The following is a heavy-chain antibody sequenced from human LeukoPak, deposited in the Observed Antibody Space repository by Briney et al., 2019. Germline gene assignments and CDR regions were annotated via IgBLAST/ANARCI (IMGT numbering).Heavy chain of an antibody. J-gene: IGHJ4*02. V-gene: IGHV4-61*02. CDR2: IYTSWST. D-gene: IGHD2-2*01. Sequence: SETLSLTCTVSGGSISSGSYYWGWLRQPAGTGLEWIGRIYTSWSTNYNPSLKSRVTISVDTSKNQFSLKLSSVTAADTAVYYCARDRPYCSSTSCYYYFDYWGQGTLVTVSS. CDR3: ARDRPYCSSTSCYYYFDY. CDR1: GGSISSGSYY.